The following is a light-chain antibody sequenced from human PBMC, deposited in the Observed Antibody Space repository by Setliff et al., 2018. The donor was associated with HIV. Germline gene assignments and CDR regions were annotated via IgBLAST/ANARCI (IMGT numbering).Light chain of an antibody. CDR1: SSDLGTYNY. CDR2: DVA. CDR3: SSYVAGGSLDV. Sequence: QSALGQPASVSGSPGQSITISCTGTSSDLGTYNYVSWYQQHPGKAPRLMIYDVAYRPSGVSNRFSGSKSGNTASLTISGLQAEDEADYYCSSYVAGGSLDVFGTGTKVTVL. J-gene: IGLJ1*01. V-gene: IGLV2-14*03.